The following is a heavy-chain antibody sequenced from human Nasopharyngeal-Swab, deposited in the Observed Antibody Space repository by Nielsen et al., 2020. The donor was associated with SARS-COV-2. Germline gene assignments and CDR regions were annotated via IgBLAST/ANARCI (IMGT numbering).Heavy chain of an antibody. V-gene: IGHV3-30*18. Sequence: WIRQPPGKGLEWVAVISYDGSNKYYADSVKGRFTISRDNSKNTLYLQMNSLRAEDTAVHYCAKGGLFYCSSTSCYGFDYWGQGTLVTVSS. D-gene: IGHD2-2*01. CDR2: ISYDGSNK. CDR3: AKGGLFYCSSTSCYGFDY. J-gene: IGHJ4*02.